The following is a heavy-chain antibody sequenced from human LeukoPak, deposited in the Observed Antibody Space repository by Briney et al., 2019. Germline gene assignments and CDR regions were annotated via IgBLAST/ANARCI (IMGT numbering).Heavy chain of an antibody. CDR1: GFTFSSYG. D-gene: IGHD6-13*01. Sequence: GGTLRLSCAASGFTFSSYGMSWVRQAPGKGLEWVAVISYGGNNKYYADSVKGRFTISRDNSKNTLYLQMNSLRAEDTAVYYCARGGYSSSWYFPVPVGKTEYFQHWGQGTLVTVSS. CDR3: ARGGYSSSWYFPVPVGKTEYFQH. J-gene: IGHJ1*01. CDR2: ISYGGNNK. V-gene: IGHV3-30*03.